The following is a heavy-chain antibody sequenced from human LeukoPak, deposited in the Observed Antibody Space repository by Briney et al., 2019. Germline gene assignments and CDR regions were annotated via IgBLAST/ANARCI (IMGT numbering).Heavy chain of an antibody. Sequence: SETLSLTCAVYGGSFSGYYWSWIRQPPGKGLEWIGEINHSGSTSYNPSLKSRVTISVDTSKNQFSLKLSSVTAADTAVYYCASRGGYYGSGSPSGGFDYWGQGTLVTVSS. J-gene: IGHJ4*02. CDR3: ASRGGYYGSGSPSGGFDY. CDR1: GGSFSGYY. D-gene: IGHD3-10*01. CDR2: INHSGST. V-gene: IGHV4-34*01.